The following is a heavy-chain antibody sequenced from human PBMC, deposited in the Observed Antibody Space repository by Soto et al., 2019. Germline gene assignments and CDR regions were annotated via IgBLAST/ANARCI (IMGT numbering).Heavy chain of an antibody. J-gene: IGHJ6*02. D-gene: IGHD3-16*01. CDR2: ISSSGSTI. V-gene: IGHV3-48*03. CDR1: GFTFSSYE. Sequence: PGGSLRLPCAASGFTFSSYEMNWVRQAPGKGLEWVSYISSSGSTIYYADSVKGRFTISRDNAKNSLYLQMNSLRAEDTAVYYCARDYVWGPPLNNGMDVWGQGTTVTVSS. CDR3: ARDYVWGPPLNNGMDV.